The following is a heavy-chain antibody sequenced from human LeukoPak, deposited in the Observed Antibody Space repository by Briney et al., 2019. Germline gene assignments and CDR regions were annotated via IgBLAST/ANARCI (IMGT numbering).Heavy chain of an antibody. V-gene: IGHV1-2*02. Sequence: ASVKVSCKASGYTFTGYYMHWVRQAPGQGLEWMGWINPNSGGTNYAQKFQGRVTMTRNTSISTAYMELSRLRSDDTAVYYCARDYGEMATITNNFDYWGQGTLVTVSS. CDR1: GYTFTGYY. CDR3: ARDYGEMATITNNFDY. CDR2: INPNSGGT. J-gene: IGHJ4*02. D-gene: IGHD5-24*01.